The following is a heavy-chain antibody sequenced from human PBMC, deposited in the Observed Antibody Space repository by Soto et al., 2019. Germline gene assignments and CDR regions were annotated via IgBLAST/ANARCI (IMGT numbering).Heavy chain of an antibody. CDR2: IYYSGST. D-gene: IGHD6-13*01. CDR1: GGSISSSSYY. Sequence: KPSETLSLTCTVSGGSISSSSYYWGWIRQPPGKGLEWIGSIYYSGSTYYNPSLKSRVTISVDTSKNQFSLKLSSVTAADTAVYYCAREGIAAAGGHYYYYGMDVWGQGTTVTVSS. J-gene: IGHJ6*02. V-gene: IGHV4-39*07. CDR3: AREGIAAAGGHYYYYGMDV.